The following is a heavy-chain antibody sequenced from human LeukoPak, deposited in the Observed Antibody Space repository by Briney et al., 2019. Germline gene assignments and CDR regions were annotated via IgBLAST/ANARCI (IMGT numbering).Heavy chain of an antibody. CDR1: GGSISSYY. D-gene: IGHD6-13*01. Sequence: MSSETLSLTCTVSGGSISSYYWSWIRQPPGKGLEWIGYFYYSGTTNYNPSLKSRVTISVDTSKNQFSLKLSSVTAADTAVYYCARGVYIAAAQYGYWGQGTLVTVSS. V-gene: IGHV4-59*01. CDR2: FYYSGTT. CDR3: ARGVYIAAAQYGY. J-gene: IGHJ4*02.